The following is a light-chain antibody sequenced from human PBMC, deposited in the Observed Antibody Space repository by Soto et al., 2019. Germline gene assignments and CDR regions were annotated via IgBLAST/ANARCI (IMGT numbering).Light chain of an antibody. V-gene: IGKV3-20*01. CDR2: GTS. CDR1: QSVNSR. Sequence: EIVMTQSPATLSVSPGERATLSCRASQSVNSRLAWYQHKPGQAPRLLISGTSNRATGTPDRFSGSGSGTDFTLTISRLEPEDFAVYYCQQYGSPPITFGQGTRLEIK. CDR3: QQYGSPPIT. J-gene: IGKJ5*01.